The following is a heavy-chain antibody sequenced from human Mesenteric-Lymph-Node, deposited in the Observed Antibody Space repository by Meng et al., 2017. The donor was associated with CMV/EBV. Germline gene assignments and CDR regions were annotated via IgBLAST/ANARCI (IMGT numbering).Heavy chain of an antibody. V-gene: IGHV3-21*01. CDR3: ARIEGYYAMDV. Sequence: GESLKISCEASGFTFSTYNMNWVRQAPGKGLEWVSFISSSSSYLYYADSVKGRFTISRDNAKNSLYLQMNSLRVEDTAVYYCARIEGYYAMDVWGQGTTVTVSS. CDR1: GFTFSTYN. J-gene: IGHJ6*02. CDR2: ISSSSSYL.